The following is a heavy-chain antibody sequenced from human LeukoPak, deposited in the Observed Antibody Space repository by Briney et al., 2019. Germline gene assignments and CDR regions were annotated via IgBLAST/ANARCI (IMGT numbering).Heavy chain of an antibody. Sequence: SETLSLTCSVSGGSINDYYWSWIRQPPGKGLEWIGSIYYSGSTYYNASLKSRGTISVDTSKNQFSLKLNSVTAADTAVYFCARQVVAVAGTGYFDYWGQGTLVTVSS. V-gene: IGHV4-39*01. J-gene: IGHJ4*02. D-gene: IGHD6-19*01. CDR1: GGSINDYY. CDR2: IYYSGST. CDR3: ARQVVAVAGTGYFDY.